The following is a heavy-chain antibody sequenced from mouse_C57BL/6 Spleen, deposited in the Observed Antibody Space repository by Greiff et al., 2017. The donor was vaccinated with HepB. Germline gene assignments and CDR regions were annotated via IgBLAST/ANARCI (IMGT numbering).Heavy chain of an antibody. V-gene: IGHV5-16*01. D-gene: IGHD3-1*01. CDR1: GFTFSDYY. CDR2: INYDGSST. CDR3: AREWGYYFDY. J-gene: IGHJ2*01. Sequence: EVQLVESEGGLVQPGSSMKLSCTASGFTFSDYYMAWVRQVPEKGLEWVANINYDGSSTYYLDSLKSRFIISRDNAKNILYLQMSSLKSEDTATYYCAREWGYYFDYWGQGTTLTVSS.